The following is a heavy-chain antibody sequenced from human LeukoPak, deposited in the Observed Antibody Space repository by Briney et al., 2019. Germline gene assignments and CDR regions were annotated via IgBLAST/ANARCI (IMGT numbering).Heavy chain of an antibody. CDR2: INSGESST. CDR3: ARALGNAFDI. Sequence: PVGSLRLSCAASGFTFSSYWMHCVRQAPGRGLVWVSRINSGESSTTYADSVKGRITISRDNAKNTLYLQMNSRRAEDTALYYCARALGNAFDIWGQGTMVTVSS. V-gene: IGHV3-74*01. D-gene: IGHD7-27*01. CDR1: GFTFSSYW. J-gene: IGHJ3*02.